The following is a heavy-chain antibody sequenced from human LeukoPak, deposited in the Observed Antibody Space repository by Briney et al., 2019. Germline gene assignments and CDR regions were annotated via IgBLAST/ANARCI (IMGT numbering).Heavy chain of an antibody. CDR1: GFTFSSYR. CDR2: ISGTGSDT. Sequence: GGSLRLSCAASGFTFSSYRMNWVRQAPGKGLEWVSSISGTGSDTYYTDSLKGRFTVSRDNAKNSLHLQMNSLRAEDTAVYYCARDVYRIFDYWGLGTLVTVSS. V-gene: IGHV3-21*01. CDR3: ARDVYRIFDY. D-gene: IGHD1-14*01. J-gene: IGHJ4*02.